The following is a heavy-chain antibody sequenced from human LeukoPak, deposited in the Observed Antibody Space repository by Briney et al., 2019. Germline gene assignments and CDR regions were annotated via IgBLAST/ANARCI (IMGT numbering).Heavy chain of an antibody. CDR3: ARHGGPAREFDY. CDR2: IYYSGST. D-gene: IGHD2-2*01. CDR1: GGSISSYY. J-gene: IGHJ4*02. V-gene: IGHV4-59*08. Sequence: SETLSLTCTVSGGSISSYYWSWIRRPPGKGLEWIGYIYYSGSTNYNPSLKSRVTISVDTSKNQFSLKLSSVTAADTAVYYFARHGGPAREFDYWGQGTLVTVSS.